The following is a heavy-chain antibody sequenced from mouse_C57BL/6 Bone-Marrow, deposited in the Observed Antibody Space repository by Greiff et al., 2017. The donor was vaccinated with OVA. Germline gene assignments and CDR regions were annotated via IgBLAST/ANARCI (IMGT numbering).Heavy chain of an antibody. CDR1: GYTFTDYY. J-gene: IGHJ3*01. D-gene: IGHD2-12*01. CDR2: IFPGSGST. V-gene: IGHV1-75*01. CDR3: ARLRRGDWFAY. Sequence: VQLHQSGPELVKPGASVKISCKASGYTFTDYYINWVKQRPGQGLEWIGWIFPGSGSTYYNEKFKGKATLTVDKSYSTAYMLLSSLTSEDSAVYFCARLRRGDWFAYWGQGTLVTVSA.